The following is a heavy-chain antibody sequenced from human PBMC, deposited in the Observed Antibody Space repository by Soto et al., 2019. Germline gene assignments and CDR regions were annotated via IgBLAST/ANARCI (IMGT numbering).Heavy chain of an antibody. CDR1: GFTFSSYA. CDR2: ISYDGSNK. D-gene: IGHD6-6*01. V-gene: IGHV3-30-3*01. CDR3: ARARGWQLVLLTVDY. Sequence: QVQLVESGGGVVQPGRSLRLSCAASGFTFSSYAMHWVRQAPGKGLEWVAVISYDGSNKYYADSVKGRFTISRDNSKNTLYLQMNSLRAEDTAVYYCARARGWQLVLLTVDYWGQGTLVNVSS. J-gene: IGHJ4*02.